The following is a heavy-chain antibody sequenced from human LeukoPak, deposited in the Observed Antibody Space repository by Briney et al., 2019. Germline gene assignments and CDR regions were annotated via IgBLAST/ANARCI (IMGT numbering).Heavy chain of an antibody. D-gene: IGHD5-24*01. V-gene: IGHV1-69*13. Sequence: GASVKVSCKASGGTFSSYAISWVRQAPGQGLEWMGGIIPIFGTANYAQKFQGRVTITADESTSTAYMELSSLRSEDTAVYYCARGPCRDGYNYSPYCFDHWGQGTLVTVSS. CDR3: ARGPCRDGYNYSPYCFDH. J-gene: IGHJ4*02. CDR2: IIPIFGTA. CDR1: GGTFSSYA.